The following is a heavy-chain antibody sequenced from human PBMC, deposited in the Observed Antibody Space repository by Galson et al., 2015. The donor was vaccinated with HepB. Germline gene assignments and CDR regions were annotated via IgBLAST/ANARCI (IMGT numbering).Heavy chain of an antibody. V-gene: IGHV3-23*01. CDR1: GFTFSSYA. J-gene: IGHJ5*02. D-gene: IGHD4-11*01. CDR3: TKMGYSNFENNYCDP. CDR2: VSFVGRST. Sequence: SLRLSCAASGFTFSSYAMSWVRQAPGKGLEWVSAVSFVGRSTDYADSVKGRFTISRDNSKNTLYLQMNSLRAEDTAIYYCTKMGYSNFENNYCDPWGQGTPVTGSS.